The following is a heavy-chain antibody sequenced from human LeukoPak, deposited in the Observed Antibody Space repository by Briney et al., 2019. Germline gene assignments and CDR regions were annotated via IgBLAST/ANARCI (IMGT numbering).Heavy chain of an antibody. CDR2: VFHSGST. D-gene: IGHD3-22*01. CDR1: GYSISSGYY. CDR3: AKATMIVLWGYFDY. V-gene: IGHV4-38-2*02. Sequence: SETLSLTCTVSGYSISSGYYWGWIRQPPGKGLEWIGSVFHSGSTYYNPSLKSRVTLSVDTSKNQFSLNLTSVTAADTAVYYCAKATMIVLWGYFDYWGQGTLVTVSS. J-gene: IGHJ4*02.